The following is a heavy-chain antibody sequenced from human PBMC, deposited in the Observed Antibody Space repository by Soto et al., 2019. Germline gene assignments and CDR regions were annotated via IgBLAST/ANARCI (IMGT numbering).Heavy chain of an antibody. CDR3: ARDSVSSSRTAGMVV. V-gene: IGHV1-18*01. D-gene: IGHD6-13*01. CDR2: ISAYNGNT. Sequence: AVKVSCKASGYTFTSYGISWVRQAPGQGLEWMGWISAYNGNTNYAQKLQGRVTMTTDTSTSTAYMELRSLRSDDTAVYYCARDSVSSSRTAGMVVWGQGTTVTVSS. J-gene: IGHJ6*02. CDR1: GYTFTSYG.